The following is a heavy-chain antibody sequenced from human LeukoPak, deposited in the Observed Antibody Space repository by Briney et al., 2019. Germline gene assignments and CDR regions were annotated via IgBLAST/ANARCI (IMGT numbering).Heavy chain of an antibody. Sequence: ASVKVSCKASGYTSTGYYIHWVRQAPGQGLEWMGRINPNSGGTNYAQKFQGRVTMTRDTSISTAYMELSRLRSDDTAVYYCARINSGSYWGHDAFDMWGQGTMVTVSS. J-gene: IGHJ3*02. V-gene: IGHV1-2*06. CDR1: GYTSTGYY. D-gene: IGHD1-26*01. CDR3: ARINSGSYWGHDAFDM. CDR2: INPNSGGT.